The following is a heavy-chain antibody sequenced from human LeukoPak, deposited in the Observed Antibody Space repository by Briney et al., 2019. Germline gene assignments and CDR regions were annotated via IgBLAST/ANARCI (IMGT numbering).Heavy chain of an antibody. CDR3: ATVAGTTFDY. Sequence: SETLSLTCSVSGGSVSSDSYYWSWIRQPPGKGLEWIGYIYYSGSTNYNPSLKSRVTISVDTSKNQFSLKLSSVTAADTAVYYCATVAGTTFDYWGQGTLVTVSS. CDR1: GGSVSSDSYY. V-gene: IGHV4-61*01. D-gene: IGHD1-7*01. CDR2: IYYSGST. J-gene: IGHJ4*02.